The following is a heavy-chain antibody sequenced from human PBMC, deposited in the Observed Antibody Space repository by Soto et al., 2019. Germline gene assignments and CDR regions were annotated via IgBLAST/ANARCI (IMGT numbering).Heavy chain of an antibody. CDR3: ARDTRYYYDSSGYIYYYYGMDV. CDR1: GFPVSSNY. V-gene: IGHV3-53*01. J-gene: IGHJ6*02. Sequence: WGSLRLSCAASGFPVSSNYMSWVRQAPGKGLEWVSVIYSGGSTYYADSVKGRFTISRDSSKNTLYLQMNSLRAEDTAVYYCARDTRYYYDSSGYIYYYYGMDVWGQGTTVTVSS. D-gene: IGHD3-22*01. CDR2: IYSGGST.